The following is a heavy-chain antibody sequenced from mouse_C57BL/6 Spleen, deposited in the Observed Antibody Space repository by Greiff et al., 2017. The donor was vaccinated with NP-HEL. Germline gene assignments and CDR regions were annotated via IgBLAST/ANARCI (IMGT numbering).Heavy chain of an antibody. CDR1: GYTFTSYW. Sequence: VQLQQPGAELVRPGSSVKLSCKASGYTFTSYWMDWVKQRPGQGLEWIGNIYPSDSETHYNQKFKDKATLTVDKSSSTAYMQLSSLTSEDSAVYYCARSVARAMDYWGQGTSVTVSS. V-gene: IGHV1-61*01. CDR2: IYPSDSET. D-gene: IGHD1-1*01. CDR3: ARSVARAMDY. J-gene: IGHJ4*01.